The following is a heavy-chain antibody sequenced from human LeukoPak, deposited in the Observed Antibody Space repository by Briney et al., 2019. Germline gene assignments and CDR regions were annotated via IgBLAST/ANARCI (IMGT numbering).Heavy chain of an antibody. Sequence: KPSETLSLTCTVSGGSISSYYWSWIRQPPGQGLEWIGFIYYSGSTNYNPSLKSRVTISVDTSKNPFSLKLSSVTAADTVVYYCARDSVEVEYSDAFDILGQGTMVIVSS. V-gene: IGHV4-59*01. CDR2: IYYSGST. CDR1: GGSISSYY. D-gene: IGHD6-6*01. J-gene: IGHJ3*02. CDR3: ARDSVEVEYSDAFDI.